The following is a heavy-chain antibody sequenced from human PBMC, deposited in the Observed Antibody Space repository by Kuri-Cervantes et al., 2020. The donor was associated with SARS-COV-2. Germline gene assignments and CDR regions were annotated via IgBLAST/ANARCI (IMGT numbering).Heavy chain of an antibody. D-gene: IGHD3-3*01. Sequence: GGSLRLSCAVSGFTFSNYGMNWVRQAPGKGLEWVAHINSISSNIGYADSVKGRFTISRDNSKNTLYLQMNSLRAEDTAVYYCARDKRSLDFWSGYYSTRTRYWYFDLWGRGTLVTVSS. V-gene: IGHV3-48*01. J-gene: IGHJ2*01. CDR3: ARDKRSLDFWSGYYSTRTRYWYFDL. CDR2: INSISSNI. CDR1: GFTFSNYG.